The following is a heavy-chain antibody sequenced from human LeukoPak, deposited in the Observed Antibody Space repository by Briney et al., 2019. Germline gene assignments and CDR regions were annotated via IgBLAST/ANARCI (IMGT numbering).Heavy chain of an antibody. D-gene: IGHD6-13*01. CDR1: GYSFTSYW. Sequence: GESLKISCKGSGYSFTSYWIGWVRQMPGKGLEWMGIIYPGDSDTRYSPSFQGQVTISADKSISTAYLQWSSLKASDTAMYYCARQRSIAAGGNDAFDIWGQGTMVTVSS. CDR2: IYPGDSDT. V-gene: IGHV5-51*01. CDR3: ARQRSIAAGGNDAFDI. J-gene: IGHJ3*02.